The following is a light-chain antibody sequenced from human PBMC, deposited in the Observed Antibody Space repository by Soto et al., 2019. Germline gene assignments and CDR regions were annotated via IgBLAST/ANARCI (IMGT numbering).Light chain of an antibody. V-gene: IGKV3-15*01. Sequence: EVVLTHSPATLSVSPGEVATLTCRASQSVGTKLAWYQQKPGQSPRILIYAAPTRATGVPARFGGSGSETEFTLTINSLQSEDFALYYCQQYNDASPITFGQGTRLEIK. CDR1: QSVGTK. J-gene: IGKJ5*01. CDR2: AAP. CDR3: QQYNDASPIT.